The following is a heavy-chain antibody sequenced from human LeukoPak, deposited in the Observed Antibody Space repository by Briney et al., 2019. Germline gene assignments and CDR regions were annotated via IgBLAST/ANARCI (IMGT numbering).Heavy chain of an antibody. Sequence: ASVKVSCKASGYTFTSYDINWVRQATGQGLEWMGWMNPNSGNTGYAQKFQGRVTMTRNTSISTAYMELSSLRSEDTAVYYCARARGEANYYGSGEDAFDIWGQGTMVTVSS. J-gene: IGHJ3*02. V-gene: IGHV1-8*01. CDR2: MNPNSGNT. CDR1: GYTFTSYD. D-gene: IGHD3-10*01. CDR3: ARARGEANYYGSGEDAFDI.